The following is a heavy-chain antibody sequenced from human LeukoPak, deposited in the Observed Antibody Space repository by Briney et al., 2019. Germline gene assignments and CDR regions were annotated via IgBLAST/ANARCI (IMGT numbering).Heavy chain of an antibody. J-gene: IGHJ4*02. V-gene: IGHV4-39*07. CDR3: ARDIAVAGPDY. D-gene: IGHD6-19*01. CDR1: GGSISSSSYY. CDR2: IYYSGST. Sequence: SETLSLTCTVSGGSISSSSYYWGWIRQPPGKGLEWIGSIYYSGSTYYNPSLKSRVTISVDTSKNQFSLKLSSVTAADTAVYYCARDIAVAGPDYRGQGTLVTVSS.